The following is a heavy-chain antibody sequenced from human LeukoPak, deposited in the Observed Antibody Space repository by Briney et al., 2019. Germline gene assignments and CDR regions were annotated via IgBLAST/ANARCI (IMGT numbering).Heavy chain of an antibody. CDR1: GFTFTNSA. CDR3: AADREPTDPYKWVDP. Sequence: GTSVKVSCKASGFTFTNSAVQWVRQARGQRPEWIGWIVVGSGNTNYAQKFQERVTITRDTSTSTAYMELSSLRSEDTAVYCCAADREPTDPYKWVDPWGQGTQVIVSS. V-gene: IGHV1-58*01. D-gene: IGHD1-1*01. J-gene: IGHJ5*02. CDR2: IVVGSGNT.